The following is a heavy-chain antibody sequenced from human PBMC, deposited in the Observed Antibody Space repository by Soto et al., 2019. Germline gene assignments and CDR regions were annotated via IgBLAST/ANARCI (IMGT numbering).Heavy chain of an antibody. CDR1: GGSISSYY. V-gene: IGHV4-59*08. CDR3: ARHSGSLKFWSGYMDAFDI. J-gene: IGHJ3*02. Sequence: SETLSLTCTVSGGSISSYYWSWIRQSPGKGLEWIGYIYYSGSTNYNPSLKSRVTISVDTSKNQFSLNLSSVTAADTAVYYCARHSGSLKFWSGYMDAFDIWGQGTMVTVSS. CDR2: IYYSGST. D-gene: IGHD3-3*01.